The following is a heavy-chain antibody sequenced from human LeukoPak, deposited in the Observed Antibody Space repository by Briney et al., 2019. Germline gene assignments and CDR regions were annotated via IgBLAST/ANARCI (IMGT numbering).Heavy chain of an antibody. J-gene: IGHJ5*02. CDR2: ISGSGGST. CDR3: AKEEGSRYCSSTSCYKYNWFDP. D-gene: IGHD2-2*01. Sequence: PGGSLRLSCAASGFTFSSYAMSWVRQAPGKGLEWVSAISGSGGSTYYADSVKGRFTISRDNSKNTLYLQMNSLRDEDTAVYYCAKEEGSRYCSSTSCYKYNWFDPWDQGTLVTVSS. V-gene: IGHV3-23*01. CDR1: GFTFSSYA.